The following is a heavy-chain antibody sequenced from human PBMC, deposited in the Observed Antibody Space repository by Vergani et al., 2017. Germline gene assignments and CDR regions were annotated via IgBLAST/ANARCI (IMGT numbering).Heavy chain of an antibody. D-gene: IGHD2/OR15-2a*01. CDR1: GASINNDFYY. CDR3: ARDNKQRRPRAFDL. V-gene: IGHV4-61*02. Sequence: QVQLQESGPGLVKPSQTLSLTCTVSGASINNDFYYWHCIRQPAGKGLEWIVRIYVSGITDYNSSLQSRVSMSVDTSKNQFSLTLTSVTAADAAVYYCARDNKQRRPRAFDLWGQVTMITVS. J-gene: IGHJ3*01. CDR2: IYVSGIT.